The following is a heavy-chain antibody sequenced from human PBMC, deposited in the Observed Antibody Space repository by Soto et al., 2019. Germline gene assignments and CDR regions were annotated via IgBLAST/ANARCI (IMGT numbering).Heavy chain of an antibody. J-gene: IGHJ4*02. V-gene: IGHV4-59*02. CDR1: GASVRSYY. Sequence: QVQLQESGPELVKPSETLSLTCIVSGASVRSYYWSWIRHSPWKGLEGIGYIYYADNTNDNASLKSRFTMSLDTSKNQFSLSLTSVTAADAAVYYCARIYSAYEAYYWGQGTLVTVSS. D-gene: IGHD5-12*01. CDR3: ARIYSAYEAYY. CDR2: IYYADNT.